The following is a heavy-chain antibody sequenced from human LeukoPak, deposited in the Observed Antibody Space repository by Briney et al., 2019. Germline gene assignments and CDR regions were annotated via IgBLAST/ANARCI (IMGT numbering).Heavy chain of an antibody. CDR1: GYTFTSYY. CDR2: INPSGGST. Sequence: ASVKVSCKASGYTFTSYYMHWVRQAPGQGLEWMGIINPSGGSTSYAQKFQGRVTVTRDTSTSTVYMELSSLRSEDTAVYYCARGLRITMVRGVTNWFDPWGQGTLVSVSS. J-gene: IGHJ5*02. CDR3: ARGLRITMVRGVTNWFDP. V-gene: IGHV1-46*01. D-gene: IGHD3-10*01.